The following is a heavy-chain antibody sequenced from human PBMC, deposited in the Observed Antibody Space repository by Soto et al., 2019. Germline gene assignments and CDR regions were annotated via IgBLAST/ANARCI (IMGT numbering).Heavy chain of an antibody. V-gene: IGHV4-59*01. Sequence: QVQLQESGPGRVKPSETLSLTCTVSGGSISSYYWSWIRQPPGKGLEWIGFIFYSGSTSYNPSLTRPVTISIDTSEYQFSLKLNSVTAADTAVYYCASMIGDPVLSFDSWGQGTLVAVSS. CDR2: IFYSGST. CDR1: GGSISSYY. J-gene: IGHJ5*01. CDR3: ASMIGDPVLSFDS. D-gene: IGHD3-10*02.